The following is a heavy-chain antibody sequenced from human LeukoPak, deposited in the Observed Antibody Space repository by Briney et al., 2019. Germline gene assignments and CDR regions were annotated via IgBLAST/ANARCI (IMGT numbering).Heavy chain of an antibody. J-gene: IGHJ4*02. CDR2: INHSGST. Sequence: PSETLSLTCAVYGGSFSGYYWSWIRQPPGKGLEWIGEINHSGSTNYNPSLKSRVTISVDTSKNQFSLKLSSVTAADTAVYYCANRRDYYDSSGYWVPSDYWGQGTLVTVSS. D-gene: IGHD3-22*01. V-gene: IGHV4-34*01. CDR3: ANRRDYYDSSGYWVPSDY. CDR1: GGSFSGYY.